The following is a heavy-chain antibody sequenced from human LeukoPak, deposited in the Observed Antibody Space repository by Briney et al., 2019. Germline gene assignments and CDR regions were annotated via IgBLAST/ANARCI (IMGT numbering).Heavy chain of an antibody. CDR3: ATLYSSGWYSTVGDY. D-gene: IGHD6-19*01. Sequence: GGSLRLSCAASGFTFKSYAMSWVRQAPGKRLEWVSTISGSGRSTYYANSVKGRFTISRDNSKNTLNLQMNSLRAEDTAVYYCATLYSSGWYSTVGDYWGQGTLVTVSS. V-gene: IGHV3-23*01. CDR1: GFTFKSYA. CDR2: ISGSGRST. J-gene: IGHJ4*02.